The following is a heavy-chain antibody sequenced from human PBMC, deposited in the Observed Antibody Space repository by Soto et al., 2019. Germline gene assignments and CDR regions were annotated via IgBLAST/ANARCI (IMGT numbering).Heavy chain of an antibody. D-gene: IGHD5-18*01. J-gene: IGHJ6*02. CDR2: INWNGGST. CDR3: ATAIHLREYYYYGLDV. CDR1: GFTFDDYG. Sequence: GGSLRLSCAASGFTFDDYGMSWVRQAPGKGLEWVSGINWNGGSTGYADSVKGRFTISRDNAKNSLYLQMNSLRAEDTALYHCATAIHLREYYYYGLDVWGQGTTVTVSS. V-gene: IGHV3-20*01.